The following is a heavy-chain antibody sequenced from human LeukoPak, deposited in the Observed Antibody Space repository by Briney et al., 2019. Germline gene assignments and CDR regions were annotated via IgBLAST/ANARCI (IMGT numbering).Heavy chain of an antibody. D-gene: IGHD4-11*01. J-gene: IGHJ5*02. CDR3: ASLLNYVNWFDP. CDR2: IYYSGST. CDR1: GGSISSSSYY. V-gene: IGHV4-39*01. Sequence: SETLSLTCTVSGGSISSSSYYWGWIRQPPGKGLEWIRSIYYSGSTYYNPSLKSRVTISVDTSKNQFSLKLSSVTAADTAVYYCASLLNYVNWFDPWGQGTLVTVSS.